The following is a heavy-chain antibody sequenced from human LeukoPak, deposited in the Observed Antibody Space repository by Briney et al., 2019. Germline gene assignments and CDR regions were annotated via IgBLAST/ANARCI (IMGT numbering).Heavy chain of an antibody. D-gene: IGHD2/OR15-2a*01. CDR2: FDPEDGET. J-gene: IGHJ4*02. CDR3: ATDPGGGGSMGVDY. CDR1: GYTLTELS. Sequence: GASVKVSCKVSGYTLTELSMHWVRQAPGKGLEWMGGFDPEDGETIYAQKFQGRVTMTEDTSTDTAYMELSSLRSEDTAVYYCATDPGGGGSMGVDYWGQGTLVTVSS. V-gene: IGHV1-24*01.